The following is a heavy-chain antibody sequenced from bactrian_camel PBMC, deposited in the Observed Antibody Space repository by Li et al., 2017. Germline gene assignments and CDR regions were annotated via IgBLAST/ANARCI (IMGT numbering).Heavy chain of an antibody. CDR1: GVTFSTYS. J-gene: IGHJ6*01. V-gene: IGHV3S9*01. CDR3: GADPTISLRNYAGLKLDTLSLGLIGY. Sequence: HVQLVESGGGSVETGGSLRLSCDISGVTFSTYSRGWWRQRAGEEREGIAFIDSDGRELLIDSVKGRFTISSDNAKNTLWLQMNNLNPEDTAMYYCGADPTISLRNYAGLKLDTLSLGLIGYWGQGTQVTVS. CDR2: IDSDGRE. D-gene: IGHD1*01.